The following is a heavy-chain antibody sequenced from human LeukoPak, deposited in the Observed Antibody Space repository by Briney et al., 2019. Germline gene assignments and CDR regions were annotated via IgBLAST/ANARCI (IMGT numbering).Heavy chain of an antibody. CDR1: GFTFSAYW. CDR3: ASLGDYPDH. Sequence: GGSLRLSCAASGFTFSAYWMHWVRQAPGKGLVWVSRINTDGTRTSHADSVKGRFTISRDVSKNTLYLQMNSLRADDTALYYCASLGDYPDHWGQGTLVTVSS. CDR2: INTDGTRT. J-gene: IGHJ4*02. V-gene: IGHV3-74*01.